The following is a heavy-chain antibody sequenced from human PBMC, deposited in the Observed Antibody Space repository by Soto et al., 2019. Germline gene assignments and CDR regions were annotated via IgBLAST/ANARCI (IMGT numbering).Heavy chain of an antibody. J-gene: IGHJ6*02. CDR2: IFHSGSA. CDR3: TKQKGDSRTYNGMDV. CDR1: GGSISNPIYY. D-gene: IGHD2-21*02. Sequence: PSETLSLTCSVSGGSISNPIYYWAWIRQPPGKGLEWIGSIFHSGSAYYNPSLKSRVTMSVDTSQNQFSLKLNSVTPEDTAVYYCTKQKGDSRTYNGMDVWGQGTTVTVSS. V-gene: IGHV4-39*01.